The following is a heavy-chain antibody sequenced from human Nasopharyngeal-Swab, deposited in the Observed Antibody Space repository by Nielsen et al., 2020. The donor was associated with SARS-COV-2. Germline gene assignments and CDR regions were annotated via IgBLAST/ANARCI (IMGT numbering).Heavy chain of an antibody. D-gene: IGHD3-3*01. J-gene: IGHJ4*02. Sequence: GGSLRLSCAASGFTFSSYAMSWVRQAPGKGLEWVSAISGSGGSTYYADSVKGRFTISRDNSKNTLYLQMNILRAEDTAVYYCAKGTVLEWLLLDYWGQGTLVTVSS. V-gene: IGHV3-23*01. CDR2: ISGSGGST. CDR1: GFTFSSYA. CDR3: AKGTVLEWLLLDY.